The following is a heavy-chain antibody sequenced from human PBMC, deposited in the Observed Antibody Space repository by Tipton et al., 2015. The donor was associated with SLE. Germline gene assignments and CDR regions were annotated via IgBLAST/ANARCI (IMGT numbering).Heavy chain of an antibody. Sequence: TLSLTCTVSGGSISSSNYYWGWIRQSPGKGLEWIGNVFYSGNTYYNPSLRSRVVISVDTSKNQFSLKLNSVTAADTAVYYCARVAYDFWSGYGDYYYGMDVWGQGTTVTVSS. CDR1: GGSISSSNYY. CDR3: ARVAYDFWSGYGDYYYGMDV. V-gene: IGHV4-39*07. J-gene: IGHJ6*02. CDR2: VFYSGNT. D-gene: IGHD3-3*01.